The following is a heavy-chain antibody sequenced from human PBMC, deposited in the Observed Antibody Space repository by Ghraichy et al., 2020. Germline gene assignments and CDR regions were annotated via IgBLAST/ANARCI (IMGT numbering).Heavy chain of an antibody. D-gene: IGHD3-9*01. CDR3: ARLTYYDILTGHRGFDP. CDR1: GGSISSYY. V-gene: IGHV4-59*08. CDR2: IYYSGST. Sequence: SETLSLTCTVSGGSISSYYWSWIRQPPGKGLEWIGYIYYSGSTNYNPSLKSRVTISVDTSKNQFSLKLSSVTAADTAVYYCARLTYYDILTGHRGFDPWGQGTLVTVSS. J-gene: IGHJ5*02.